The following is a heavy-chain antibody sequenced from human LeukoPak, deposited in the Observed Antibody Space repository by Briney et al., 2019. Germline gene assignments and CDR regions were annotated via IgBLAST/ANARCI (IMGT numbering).Heavy chain of an antibody. CDR3: AKDSEGYYDSPIDI. Sequence: GGSLRLSCAASGFTFSSYAMHWVRQAPGKGLEWVAVISYDGSNKYYADSVKGRFTISRDNSKNTLYLQMNSLRAEDTAVYYCAKDSEGYYDSPIDIWGQGTMVTVSS. CDR2: ISYDGSNK. D-gene: IGHD3-22*01. J-gene: IGHJ3*02. CDR1: GFTFSSYA. V-gene: IGHV3-30-3*01.